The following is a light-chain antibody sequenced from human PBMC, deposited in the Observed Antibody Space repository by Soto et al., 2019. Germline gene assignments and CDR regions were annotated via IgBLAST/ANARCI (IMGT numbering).Light chain of an antibody. CDR1: QSISSW. V-gene: IGKV1-5*01. CDR3: HHYHNAAGT. Sequence: GDRVTITCRASQSISSWLAWYQQKPGKAPKLLIYDASSLESGVPARFSGNGSGTEFTLTINSLQSEDYAVYFCHHYHNAAGTFGGGTKVDIK. CDR2: DAS. J-gene: IGKJ4*01.